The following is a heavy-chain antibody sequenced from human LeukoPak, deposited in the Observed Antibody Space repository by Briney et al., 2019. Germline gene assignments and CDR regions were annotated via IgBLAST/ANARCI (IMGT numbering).Heavy chain of an antibody. V-gene: IGHV4-39*02. J-gene: IGHJ1*01. CDR3: ARDEH. CDR1: GGSISSSSYY. CDR2: IYYSGST. Sequence: SETLSLTCTVSGGSISSSSYYWGWIRQPPGKGLEWIGSIYYSGSTYYNPSLKSRVTISADTAKNQFSLKLSSVTAADTAVYYCARDEHWGQGTLVTVSS.